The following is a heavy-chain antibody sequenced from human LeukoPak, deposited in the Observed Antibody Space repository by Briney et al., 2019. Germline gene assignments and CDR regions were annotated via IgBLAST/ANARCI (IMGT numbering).Heavy chain of an antibody. CDR2: IYYSGST. J-gene: IGHJ6*02. CDR1: GGSISSGDYY. D-gene: IGHD1-7*01. Sequence: SETLPLTCTVSGGSISSGDYYWSWIRQPPGKGLEWIGYIYYSGSTNYNPSLKSRVTISVDTSKNQFSLKLSSVTAADTAVYYCARDNWNYGSSMDVWGQGTTVTVSS. CDR3: ARDNWNYGSSMDV. V-gene: IGHV4-61*08.